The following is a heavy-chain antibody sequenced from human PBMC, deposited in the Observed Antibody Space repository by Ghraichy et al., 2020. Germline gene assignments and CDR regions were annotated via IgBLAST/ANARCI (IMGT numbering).Heavy chain of an antibody. CDR1: GGSVNTVTYY. J-gene: IGHJ4*02. Sequence: SETLSLTCSVSGGSVNTVTYYWSWIRQPLGKGLEWIGYVYGSGSTTYNPSLKSRVSVSLDTSKNQFSLTLSSVTAADTAVYYCARGLQKGDFDHWGQGTLVTVSS. CDR2: VYGSGST. D-gene: IGHD4-11*01. CDR3: ARGLQKGDFDH. V-gene: IGHV4-61*01.